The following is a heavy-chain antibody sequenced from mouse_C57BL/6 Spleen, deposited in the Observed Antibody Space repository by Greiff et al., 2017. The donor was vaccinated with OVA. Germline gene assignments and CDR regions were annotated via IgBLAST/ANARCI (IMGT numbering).Heavy chain of an antibody. CDR1: GFTFSSYA. Sequence: EVKLMESGGGLVKPGGSLKLSCAASGFTFSSYAMSWVRQTPEKRLEWVATISDGGSYTYYPANVKGRFTISRDNAKNNLYLQMSHLKSEDTAMYYCARGSYDHYFDYWGQGTTLTVSS. V-gene: IGHV5-4*03. CDR2: ISDGGSYT. CDR3: ARGSYDHYFDY. D-gene: IGHD2-12*01. J-gene: IGHJ2*01.